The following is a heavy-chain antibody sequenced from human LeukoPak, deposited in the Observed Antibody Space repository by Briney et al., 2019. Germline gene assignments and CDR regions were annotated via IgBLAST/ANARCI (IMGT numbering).Heavy chain of an antibody. V-gene: IGHV4-59*01. CDR1: GGSFSSYY. CDR2: IYYSGST. CDR3: ASSIAAAGMTLDFDY. Sequence: SETLSLTCAVYGGSFSSYYWSWIRQPPGKGLEWIGYIYYSGSTNYNPSLKSRVTISVDTSKNQFSLKLSSVTAADTAVYYCASSIAAAGMTLDFDYWGQGTLVTVSS. D-gene: IGHD6-13*01. J-gene: IGHJ4*02.